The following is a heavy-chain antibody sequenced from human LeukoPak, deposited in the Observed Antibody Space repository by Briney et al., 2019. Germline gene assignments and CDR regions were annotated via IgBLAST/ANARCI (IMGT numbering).Heavy chain of an antibody. CDR1: GGSISSYY. CDR3: ARDQTGGYFDY. V-gene: IGHV4-59*12. D-gene: IGHD4-23*01. Sequence: PSETLSLTCTVSGGSISSYYWSWIRQPPGKGLEWIGYIYYSGSTYYNPSLKSRVTISVDTSKNQFSLKLSSVTAADTAVYYCARDQTGGYFDYWGQGTLVTVSS. CDR2: IYYSGST. J-gene: IGHJ4*02.